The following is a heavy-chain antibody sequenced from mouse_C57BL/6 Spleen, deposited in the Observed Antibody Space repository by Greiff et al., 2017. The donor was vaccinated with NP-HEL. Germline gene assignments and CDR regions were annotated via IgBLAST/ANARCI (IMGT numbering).Heavy chain of an antibody. J-gene: IGHJ1*03. CDR3: ARNLHYYGSSWYFDV. Sequence: VQLKESGPGLVQPSQRLSITCTVSGFSLTSYGVHWVRQSPGKGLEWLGVIWSGGSTDYNAAFISRLSISKDNSKSQVFFKMNSLQADDTAIYYCARNLHYYGSSWYFDVWGTGTTVTVSS. CDR2: IWSGGST. CDR1: GFSLTSYG. D-gene: IGHD1-1*01. V-gene: IGHV2-2*01.